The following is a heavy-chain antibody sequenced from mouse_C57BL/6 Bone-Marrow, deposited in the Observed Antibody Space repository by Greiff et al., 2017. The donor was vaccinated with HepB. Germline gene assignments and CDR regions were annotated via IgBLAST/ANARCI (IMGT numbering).Heavy chain of an antibody. J-gene: IGHJ4*01. CDR3: AAGDYYAMDY. CDR1: GFTFSSYA. CDR2: ISDGGSYT. D-gene: IGHD4-1*01. V-gene: IGHV5-4*03. Sequence: EVKVVESGGGLVKPGGSLKLSCAASGFTFSSYAMSWVRQTPEKRLEWVATISDGGSYTYYPDNVKGRFTISRDNAKNNLYLQMSHLKSEDTAMYYCAAGDYYAMDYWGQGTSVTVSS.